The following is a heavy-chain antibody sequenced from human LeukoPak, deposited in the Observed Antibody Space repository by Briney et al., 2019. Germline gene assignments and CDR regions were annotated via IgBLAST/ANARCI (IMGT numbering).Heavy chain of an antibody. D-gene: IGHD6-19*01. V-gene: IGHV3-48*03. CDR2: ISSSGGTI. CDR1: GFTFSSYE. J-gene: IGHJ4*02. Sequence: GGSLRLSCAASGFTFSSYEMNWVRQAPGKGLEWVSYISSSGGTIYYADPVKGRFTISRDNAKNSLYLQMNSLRAEDTAVYYCARGTEQWLVLFDFWGQGALVTVSS. CDR3: ARGTEQWLVLFDF.